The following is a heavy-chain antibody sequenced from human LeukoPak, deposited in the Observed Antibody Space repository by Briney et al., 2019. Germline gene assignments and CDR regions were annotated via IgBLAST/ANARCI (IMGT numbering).Heavy chain of an antibody. CDR3: AREVAAATYYYYYGMDV. CDR1: GYTFTSYD. J-gene: IGHJ6*02. D-gene: IGHD6-13*01. Sequence: ASVKVSCKASGYTFTSYDINWVRQATGQGLEWMGWMNPNSGNTGYAQKFQGRVTMTRDTSISTAYMELSRLRSDDTAVYYCAREVAAATYYYYYGMDVWGQGTTVTVSS. CDR2: MNPNSGNT. V-gene: IGHV1-8*01.